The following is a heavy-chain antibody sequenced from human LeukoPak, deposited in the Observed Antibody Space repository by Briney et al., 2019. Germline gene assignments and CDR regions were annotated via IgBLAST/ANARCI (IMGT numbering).Heavy chain of an antibody. Sequence: APVKVSCKASGGTFSSYAISWVRQAPGQGLEWMGRIIPILGIANYAQKFQGRVTITADKSTSTAYMELSSLRSEDTAVYYCASSGTTSAFDTWGQGTMVTVSS. CDR2: IIPILGIA. V-gene: IGHV1-69*04. D-gene: IGHD1-1*01. CDR3: ASSGTTSAFDT. J-gene: IGHJ3*02. CDR1: GGTFSSYA.